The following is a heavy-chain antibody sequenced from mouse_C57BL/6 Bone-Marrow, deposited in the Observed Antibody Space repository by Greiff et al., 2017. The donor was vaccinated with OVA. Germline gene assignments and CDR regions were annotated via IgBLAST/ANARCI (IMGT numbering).Heavy chain of an antibody. J-gene: IGHJ4*01. CDR1: GFTFSSYA. V-gene: IGHV5-9-1*02. CDR2: ISSGGDYI. Sequence: EVKLVESGEGLVKPGGSLKLSCAASGFTFSSYAMSWVRQTPEKRLEWVEYISSGGDYIYYADTVKGRFTISRDNARNTLYLQMSSLKSEDTAMYYCTRVITTVVGTDYAMDYWGQGTSVTVSS. D-gene: IGHD1-1*01. CDR3: TRVITTVVGTDYAMDY.